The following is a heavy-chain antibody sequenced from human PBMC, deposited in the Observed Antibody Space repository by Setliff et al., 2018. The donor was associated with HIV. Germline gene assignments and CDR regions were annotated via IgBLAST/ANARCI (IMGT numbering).Heavy chain of an antibody. D-gene: IGHD6-19*01. Sequence: GGSLRLSCAASGFTFSSYWMHWVRQAPGKGLVWVSRINNDGSYASYADSVKGRFTISRDNAKNTLYLQMSSLRAEDRAVYYCARRQYHSGWGFQYWGQGTLVTVSS. J-gene: IGHJ1*01. V-gene: IGHV3-74*01. CDR2: INNDGSYA. CDR3: ARRQYHSGWGFQY. CDR1: GFTFSSYW.